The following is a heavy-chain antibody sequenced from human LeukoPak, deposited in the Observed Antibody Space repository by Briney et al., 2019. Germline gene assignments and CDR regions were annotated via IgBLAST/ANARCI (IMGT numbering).Heavy chain of an antibody. Sequence: SETLSLTCTVSGGSVSSYYWSWIRQPPGKGLEWIGYIYYSESTNYNPSLKSRVTISVDTSKNQFSLRLSSVTAADTAVYYCARESEDDYDILTGYTFDYWGQGTLVTVSS. V-gene: IGHV4-59*02. J-gene: IGHJ4*02. CDR2: IYYSEST. D-gene: IGHD3-9*01. CDR3: ARESEDDYDILTGYTFDY. CDR1: GGSVSSYY.